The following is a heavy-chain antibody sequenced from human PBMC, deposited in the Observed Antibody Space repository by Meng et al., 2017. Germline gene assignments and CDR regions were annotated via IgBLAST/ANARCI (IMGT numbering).Heavy chain of an antibody. Sequence: VPPVQCGREMKQPDASGKVSCKASGYTFTSYGISWVRQAPGQGLEWMGWISAYNGNTNYAQKLQGRVTMTTDTSTSTAYMELRSLRSDDTAVYYCARGGIAVAIDYWGQGTLVTVSS. CDR3: ARGGIAVAIDY. V-gene: IGHV1-18*01. CDR2: ISAYNGNT. CDR1: GYTFTSYG. J-gene: IGHJ4*02. D-gene: IGHD6-19*01.